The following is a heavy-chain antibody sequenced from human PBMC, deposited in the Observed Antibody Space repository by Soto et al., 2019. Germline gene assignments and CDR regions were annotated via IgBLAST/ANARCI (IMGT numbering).Heavy chain of an antibody. Sequence: QVQLVQSGAEVKKPGASVKVSCKASGYTFTTYSMHWVRQAPGQRLEWMGWMNPLNGDTKYSQRFQGRLTIIRDTSASTAYMELSSLRSEDTAIYYCPRGNSGAFDIWGQGTMVTVSS. D-gene: IGHD6-19*01. CDR3: PRGNSGAFDI. CDR2: MNPLNGDT. V-gene: IGHV1-3*01. J-gene: IGHJ3*02. CDR1: GYTFTTYS.